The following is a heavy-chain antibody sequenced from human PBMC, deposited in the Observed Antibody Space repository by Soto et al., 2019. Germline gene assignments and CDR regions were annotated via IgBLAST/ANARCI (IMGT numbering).Heavy chain of an antibody. V-gene: IGHV5-51*01. D-gene: IGHD3-22*01. CDR2: IYTGDSDT. J-gene: IGHJ4*02. Sequence: GESLKISCKGSGYNFTNYWIGWVRQMPGKGLEWMGIIYTGDSDTIYSPSFQGQVTIAADMSISTAYLQWTSLKASDTAMYYCARRRHDYESTGYFSTSFDYWGQGSLVTVSS. CDR3: ARRRHDYESTGYFSTSFDY. CDR1: GYNFTNYW.